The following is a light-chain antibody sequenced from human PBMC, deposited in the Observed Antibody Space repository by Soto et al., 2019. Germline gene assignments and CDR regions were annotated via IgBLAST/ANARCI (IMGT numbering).Light chain of an antibody. CDR3: QQYNNWPQT. V-gene: IGKV3-15*01. CDR1: QSVSTT. J-gene: IGKJ1*01. Sequence: EIVLTQSPGTLSVSPGDSATLSCRSSQSVSTTLAWYQQKPGQTPRLLIYGSSTRGAGIPARFRGIGTGTEFTRTISSLQSEDFAVYYCQQYNNWPQTFGQGTKVEIK. CDR2: GSS.